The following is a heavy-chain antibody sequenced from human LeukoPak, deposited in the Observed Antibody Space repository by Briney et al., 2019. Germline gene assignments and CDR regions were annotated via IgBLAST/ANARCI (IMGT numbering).Heavy chain of an antibody. CDR1: GGSISSRSYY. CDR2: IYYSGST. V-gene: IGHV4-39*01. CDR3: VGETTVTTIP. D-gene: IGHD4-17*01. Sequence: PSETLSLTCTVSGGSISSRSYYWGWIRQPPGEGLEWIGSIYYSGSTYYNPSLKSRVTISIDTSKNQFSLKLSSVTAADTAVYYCVGETTVTTIPWGQGTLVTVSS. J-gene: IGHJ5*02.